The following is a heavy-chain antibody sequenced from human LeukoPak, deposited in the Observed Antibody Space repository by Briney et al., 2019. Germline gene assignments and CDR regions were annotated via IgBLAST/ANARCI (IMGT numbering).Heavy chain of an antibody. J-gene: IGHJ6*02. Sequence: KPSETLSLTCTVSGGSISSSSYYWGWIRQPPGKGLEWIGSIYYSGSTYYNPSLKSRVTISVDTSKNQFSLKLSSVTAADTAVYYCASFATVTFLFGMDVWGQGTTVTVSS. V-gene: IGHV4-39*01. CDR2: IYYSGST. D-gene: IGHD4-17*01. CDR3: ASFATVTFLFGMDV. CDR1: GGSISSSSYY.